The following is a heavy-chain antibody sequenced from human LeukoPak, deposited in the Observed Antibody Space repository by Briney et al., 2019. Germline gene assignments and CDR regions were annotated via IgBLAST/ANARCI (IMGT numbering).Heavy chain of an antibody. J-gene: IGHJ4*02. CDR1: GFTFSNYW. Sequence: PGGSLRVSCAASGFTFSNYWMHWVRQDPGKGLVWVSFINPDGSTTNYADSVKGRFTISRDNAKNALYLQMNSLRAEDTAVYYCAKDLHYGSADYWGQGTLVTVSS. D-gene: IGHD3-10*01. CDR3: AKDLHYGSADY. V-gene: IGHV3-74*01. CDR2: INPDGSTT.